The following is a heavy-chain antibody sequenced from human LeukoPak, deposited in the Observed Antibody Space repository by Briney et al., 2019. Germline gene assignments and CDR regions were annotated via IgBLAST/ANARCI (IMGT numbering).Heavy chain of an antibody. CDR3: AREGNEGIVGATTGYFHH. V-gene: IGHV1-69*05. Sequence: VASVKVSCKAAGGTFGSYTITWVRQAPGQGLEWMGRIIPIFGTANYAQKFQGRVTITTDESTSTAYMELSSLRSEDTAVYYCAREGNEGIVGATTGYFHHWGQGTLVTVSS. D-gene: IGHD1-26*01. J-gene: IGHJ1*01. CDR1: GGTFGSYT. CDR2: IIPIFGTA.